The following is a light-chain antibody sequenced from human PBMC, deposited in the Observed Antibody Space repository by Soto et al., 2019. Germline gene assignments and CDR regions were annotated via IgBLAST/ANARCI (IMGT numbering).Light chain of an antibody. CDR1: QSVSSSY. CDR3: QQFDGSPET. Sequence: EIVLTQSPGTLSLSPGEGATLSCRASQSVSSSYLAWYQQQPDQAPRLLIYGATTRAPGIPDRFSGSGSGTDFTLTINRLEPEDFAVYYCQQFDGSPETFGQGTKVDI. V-gene: IGKV3-20*01. CDR2: GAT. J-gene: IGKJ2*01.